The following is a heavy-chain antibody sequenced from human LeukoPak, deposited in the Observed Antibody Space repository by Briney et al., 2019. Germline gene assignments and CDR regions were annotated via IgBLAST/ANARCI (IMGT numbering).Heavy chain of an antibody. V-gene: IGHV3-7*01. J-gene: IGHJ4*02. CDR2: INPDGSGK. Sequence: GGSLRLSCVASGFTFSGYWMNWVRQAPGKGLEWVAAINPDGSGKYFVDSVRGRFTISRDDAENSLYLQMNSLRVEDTAVYYCARDRGYSSYDYWGQGTMVTVSS. D-gene: IGHD6-19*01. CDR1: GFTFSGYW. CDR3: ARDRGYSSYDY.